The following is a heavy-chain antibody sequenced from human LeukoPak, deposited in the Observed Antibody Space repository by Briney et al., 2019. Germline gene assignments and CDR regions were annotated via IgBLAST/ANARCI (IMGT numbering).Heavy chain of an antibody. CDR2: IWYDGSKK. V-gene: IGHV3-30*02. Sequence: QPGGSLRLSCAASGFSFSNYGIHWVRQAPGKGLEWVAFIWYDGSKKYYTDSVRGRFTISRDNSKNTLYLQMNSLRAEDTALYYCAKGEYNYYMDVWGKGTTVTVSS. J-gene: IGHJ6*03. D-gene: IGHD5-24*01. CDR1: GFSFSNYG. CDR3: AKGEYNYYMDV.